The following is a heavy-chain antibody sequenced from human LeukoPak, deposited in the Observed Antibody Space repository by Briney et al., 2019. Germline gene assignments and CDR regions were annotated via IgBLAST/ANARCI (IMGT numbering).Heavy chain of an antibody. J-gene: IGHJ2*01. CDR3: ARDKTLCYYDSTGVWYFDL. CDR1: GGSISSYY. V-gene: IGHV4-59*01. Sequence: SETLSLTCTVSGGSISSYYWSWIRQPPGKGLEWIGYIYYSGSTNYNPSLKSRVTISVDTSKNQFSLKLSSVTAADTAVYYCARDKTLCYYDSTGVWYFDLWGRGTLVTVSS. CDR2: IYYSGST. D-gene: IGHD3-22*01.